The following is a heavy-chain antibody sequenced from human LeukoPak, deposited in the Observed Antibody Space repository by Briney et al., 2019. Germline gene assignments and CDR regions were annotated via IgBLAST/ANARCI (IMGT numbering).Heavy chain of an antibody. CDR3: ARDRGWLQSDY. V-gene: IGHV3-7*03. Sequence: PGGSLRLSCATSGFTLSNFWMSWVRQAPGKGLEWVADINQDGSQKYYRDSVKGRFTISRDNAKNSLYLEMNSLSVEDTAVYYCARDRGWLQSDYWGQGALVTVSS. CDR1: GFTLSNFW. D-gene: IGHD5-24*01. J-gene: IGHJ4*02. CDR2: INQDGSQK.